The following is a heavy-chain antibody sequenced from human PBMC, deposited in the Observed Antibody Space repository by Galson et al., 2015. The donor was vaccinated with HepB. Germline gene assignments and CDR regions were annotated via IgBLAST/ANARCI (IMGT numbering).Heavy chain of an antibody. V-gene: IGHV6-1*01. D-gene: IGHD4-23*01. CDR1: GDSVSSNSAA. CDR3: ARSRAVYGGQLDY. Sequence: CAISGDSVSSNSAAWNWIRQSPSRGLEWLGRTYYRSKWYNDYAVSVKSRITINPDTSKNQFSLKLSSVTAADTAVYYCARSRAVYGGQLDYWGQGTLVTVSS. J-gene: IGHJ4*02. CDR2: TYYRSKWYN.